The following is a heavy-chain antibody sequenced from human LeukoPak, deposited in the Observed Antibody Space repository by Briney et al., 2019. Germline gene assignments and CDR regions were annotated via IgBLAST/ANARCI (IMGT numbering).Heavy chain of an antibody. V-gene: IGHV4-39*07. CDR2: IYYSGST. J-gene: IGHJ4*02. CDR3: ARGPLTYCFDY. Sequence: SETLSLTCTVSGGSISSSSYYWGWIRQPPGKGLEWIGSIYYSGSTYYNPSLKSRVTISVDTSKNQFSLKLSSVTAADTAVYYCARGPLTYCFDYWAREPWSPSPQ. CDR1: GGSISSSSYY.